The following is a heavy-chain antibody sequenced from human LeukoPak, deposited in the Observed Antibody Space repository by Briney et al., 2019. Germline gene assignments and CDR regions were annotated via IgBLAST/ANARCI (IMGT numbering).Heavy chain of an antibody. Sequence: GGSLRLSCAASELTFGGFWISWVGRPPERGLEGWPNIKQDGYEKYYVDSVKGRFTISRDNAKNSLYLQMNSLRADDTAIYYCARDKIVGPTTLDYWGQGTLVTVSS. CDR3: ARDKIVGPTTLDY. J-gene: IGHJ4*02. CDR1: ELTFGGFW. CDR2: IKQDGYEK. V-gene: IGHV3-7*01. D-gene: IGHD1-26*01.